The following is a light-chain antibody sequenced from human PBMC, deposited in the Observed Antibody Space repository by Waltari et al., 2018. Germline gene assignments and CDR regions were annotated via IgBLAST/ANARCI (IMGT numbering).Light chain of an antibody. V-gene: IGKV3-11*01. J-gene: IGKJ5*01. Sequence: EIVLTQSPATLSLSPGERATLSCRASQSVSDYLAWYQQKPGQAPRLLISAASNRATGIPDRFSGSGSGTDFTLTISSLEPEDFAFYYCQQRSNWPISFGQGTRLEIK. CDR1: QSVSDY. CDR3: QQRSNWPIS. CDR2: AAS.